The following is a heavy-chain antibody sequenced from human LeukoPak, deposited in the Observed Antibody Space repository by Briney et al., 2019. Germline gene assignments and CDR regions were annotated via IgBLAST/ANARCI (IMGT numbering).Heavy chain of an antibody. CDR3: TTCLNGAGQPVAIYYYGMDV. CDR1: GYIFTDYY. J-gene: IGHJ6*02. V-gene: IGHV1/OR15-1*04. Sequence: GASVKVSCKASGYIFTDYYMHWVRQAPGQELGWMGRINPNSGGTNYAQKFQGRVTMTEDTSADTAYMELSSLRSEDTAVYYCTTCLNGAGQPVAIYYYGMDVWGQGTTVTVSS. CDR2: INPNSGGT. D-gene: IGHD2-2*01.